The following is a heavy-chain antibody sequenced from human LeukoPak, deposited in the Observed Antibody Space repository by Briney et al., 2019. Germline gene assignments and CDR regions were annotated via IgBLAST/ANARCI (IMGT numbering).Heavy chain of an antibody. Sequence: PGGSLRLSCAASGFTFSSYWMHWVRQAPGKGLVWVSRINTDGSSTSYADSVKGRFTISRDNAKNTLYLQMNSLRAEDTAVYYCARGVESGYYGSGSDYYYYMDVWGKGTTVTVSS. CDR2: INTDGSST. J-gene: IGHJ6*03. V-gene: IGHV3-74*01. CDR1: GFTFSSYW. D-gene: IGHD3-10*01. CDR3: ARGVESGYYGSGSDYYYYMDV.